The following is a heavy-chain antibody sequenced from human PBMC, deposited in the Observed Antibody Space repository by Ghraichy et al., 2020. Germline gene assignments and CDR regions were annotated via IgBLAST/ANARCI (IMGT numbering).Heavy chain of an antibody. D-gene: IGHD2/OR15-2a*01. J-gene: IGHJ6*02. Sequence: ETLSLPCTVSGGSIRSSAYYWGWIRQFQGKGLEWIGSIYYIGNTYYNPSLKSRITISVDTSSNQFSLNLTSVTAADTAVYYCTRGRRREYYQYELDVWGQGTTVTVSS. CDR3: TRGRRREYYQYELDV. CDR1: GGSIRSSAYY. V-gene: IGHV4-39*01. CDR2: IYYIGNT.